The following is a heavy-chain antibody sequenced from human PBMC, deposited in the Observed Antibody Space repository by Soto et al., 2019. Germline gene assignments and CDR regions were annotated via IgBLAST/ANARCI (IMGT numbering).Heavy chain of an antibody. V-gene: IGHV3-23*01. CDR2: IGGSGGDT. Sequence: EVQLLESGGGLVQPGGSLRLSCIVSGFTFSSCAMSWVRQAPGKGLEWVSGIGGSGGDTYYADSVKGRFTISRDNSKNTLNLEMDSLRDEDTAVYYCSKEQLERRFGFDYWGQGTLVTISS. CDR1: GFTFSSCA. D-gene: IGHD1-1*01. J-gene: IGHJ4*01. CDR3: SKEQLERRFGFDY.